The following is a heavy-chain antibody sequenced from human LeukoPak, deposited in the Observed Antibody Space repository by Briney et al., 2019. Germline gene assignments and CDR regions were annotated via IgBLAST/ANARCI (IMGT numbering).Heavy chain of an antibody. Sequence: GGSLRLSCTASGFTFSSNAMSWVRQAPGKGLEWVSAIYGSGGSTYYAYSERGRFTSSNDNYKNMLYLKMNMRRAEATADYYWAKDQQYYGSGSSPDYWGQGTLVTVSS. D-gene: IGHD3-10*01. CDR3: AKDQQYYGSGSSPDY. CDR2: IYGSGGST. J-gene: IGHJ4*02. V-gene: IGHV3-23*01. CDR1: GFTFSSNA.